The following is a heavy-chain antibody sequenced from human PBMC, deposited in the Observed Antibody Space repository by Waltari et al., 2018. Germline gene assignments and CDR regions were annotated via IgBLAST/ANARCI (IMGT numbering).Heavy chain of an antibody. J-gene: IGHJ4*02. CDR1: GFPFSSYG. CDR3: AKDLGSV. D-gene: IGHD3-10*01. CDR2: ISYDGSNK. V-gene: IGHV3-30*18. Sequence: QVQLVESGGGVVQPGRSLRLSCAASGFPFSSYGMHWVRQAPGKWLELVAVISYDGSNKYYADPVKGRFTISRDNSKNTLYLQMNSLRAEDTAVYYCAKDLGSVWGQGTLVTVSS.